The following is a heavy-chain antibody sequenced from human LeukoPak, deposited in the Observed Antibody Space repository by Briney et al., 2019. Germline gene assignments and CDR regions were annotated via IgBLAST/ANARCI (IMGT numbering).Heavy chain of an antibody. CDR1: GFTFSSYA. Sequence: GGSLRLSCAASGFTFSSYAMSWVRQAPGKGLGWVSAISGSGGSTYYADSVKGRFTISRDNSKNTLYLQMNSLRAEDTAVYYCAAGVVVAATPFYFDYWGQGTLVTVSS. CDR2: ISGSGGST. D-gene: IGHD2-15*01. J-gene: IGHJ4*02. V-gene: IGHV3-23*01. CDR3: AAGVVVAATPFYFDY.